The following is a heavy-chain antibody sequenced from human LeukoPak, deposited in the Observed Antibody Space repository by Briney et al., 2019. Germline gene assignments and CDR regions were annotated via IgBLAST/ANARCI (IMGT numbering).Heavy chain of an antibody. Sequence: PSETLSLTCTVSGGSISSYYWSWIRQPPGKGLEWIGYIYYSGSTNYNPSLKSRVTISVDTSKNQFSLKLSSVTAADTAVYYCASLSCSGGSCYLDYWGQGTLVTVSS. V-gene: IGHV4-59*01. J-gene: IGHJ4*02. D-gene: IGHD2-15*01. CDR3: ASLSCSGGSCYLDY. CDR1: GGSISSYY. CDR2: IYYSGST.